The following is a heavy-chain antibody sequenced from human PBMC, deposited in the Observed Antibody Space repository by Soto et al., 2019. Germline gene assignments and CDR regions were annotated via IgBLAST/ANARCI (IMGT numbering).Heavy chain of an antibody. D-gene: IGHD3-22*01. CDR3: ARDFANYYDSSGSGYYGMDV. V-gene: IGHV1-69*13. CDR2: IIPIFDTA. CDR1: GGTFSSYA. J-gene: IGHJ6*02. Sequence: ASVKVSCKASGGTFSSYAISWVRQAPGQGLEWMGGIIPIFDTANYAQKFQGRVTITADESTSTAYMELSSLRSEDTAVYYCARDFANYYDSSGSGYYGMDVWGQGTTVTVSS.